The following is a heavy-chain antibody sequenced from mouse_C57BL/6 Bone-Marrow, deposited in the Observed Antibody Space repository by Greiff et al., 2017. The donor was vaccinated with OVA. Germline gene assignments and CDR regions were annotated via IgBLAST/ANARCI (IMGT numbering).Heavy chain of an antibody. CDR3: ARTAWDEGAFDY. CDR2: INPNNGGT. Sequence: VQLQQSGPELVKPGASVKMSCKASGYTFTDYNMHWVKQSHGKSLEWIGYINPNNGGTSYNQKFKGKATLTVNKSSSTAYMELRSLTSEDSAVYYCARTAWDEGAFDYWGQGTTLTVSS. D-gene: IGHD4-1*01. CDR1: GYTFTDYN. V-gene: IGHV1-22*01. J-gene: IGHJ2*01.